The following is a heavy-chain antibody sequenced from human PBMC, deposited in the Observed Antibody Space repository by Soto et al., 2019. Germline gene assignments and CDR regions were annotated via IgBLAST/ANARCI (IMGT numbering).Heavy chain of an antibody. V-gene: IGHV3-66*01. CDR3: ATGSIDYAFDY. D-gene: IGHD4-17*01. Sequence: EVQLVESGGGFVQPGGSLRLSCAASGFTVSNNYMTWVRQAPGKALEWVSIIYSGGSTYSADSVKGRFTISRDNSRNTLYLKRTGLRVEDTVVYYGATGSIDYAFDYWGRGTLVTVSS. CDR2: IYSGGST. J-gene: IGHJ4*02. CDR1: GFTVSNNY.